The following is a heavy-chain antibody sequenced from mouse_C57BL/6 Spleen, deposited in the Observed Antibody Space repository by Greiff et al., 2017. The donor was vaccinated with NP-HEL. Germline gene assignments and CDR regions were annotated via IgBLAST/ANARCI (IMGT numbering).Heavy chain of an antibody. J-gene: IGHJ2*01. V-gene: IGHV1-26*01. CDR1: GYTFTDYY. CDR3: ARGPQLRLRGYYFDY. Sequence: EVQLQQSGPELVKPGASVKISCKASGYTFTDYYMNWVKQSHGKSLEWIGDINPNNGGTSYNQKFKGKATLTVDKSSSTAYMELRSLTSEDSAVYYCARGPQLRLRGYYFDYWGQGTTLTVSS. CDR2: INPNNGGT. D-gene: IGHD3-2*02.